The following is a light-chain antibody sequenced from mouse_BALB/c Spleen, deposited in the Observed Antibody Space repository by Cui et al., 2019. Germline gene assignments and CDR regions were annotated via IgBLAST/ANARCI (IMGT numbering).Light chain of an antibody. CDR3: QQGQSYPYT. J-gene: IGKJ2*01. Sequence: DIQMNQSPSSLSASLGDTITITCHASQNIIVWLSWYQQKPGNIPKLLIYKASNLHTGVPSRFSGSGSGTGFTLTISSLQPEDIATYYCQQGQSYPYTFGGGTKLEIK. V-gene: IGKV10-94*01. CDR2: KAS. CDR1: QNIIVW.